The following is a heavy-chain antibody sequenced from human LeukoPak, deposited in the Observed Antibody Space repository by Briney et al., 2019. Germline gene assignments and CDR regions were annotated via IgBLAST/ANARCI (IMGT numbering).Heavy chain of an antibody. CDR1: GFTFSNYG. J-gene: IGHJ4*02. V-gene: IGHV3-7*01. CDR3: ATEATRIVTFGGVIVPDY. D-gene: IGHD3-16*02. Sequence: GGSLRLSCAASGFTFSNYGMSWVRQAPGKGLEWVANIKQDGSEKYYVDSVKGRFTISRDNAKNSLYLQMNSLRAEDTAVYYCATEATRIVTFGGVIVPDYWGQGTLVTVSS. CDR2: IKQDGSEK.